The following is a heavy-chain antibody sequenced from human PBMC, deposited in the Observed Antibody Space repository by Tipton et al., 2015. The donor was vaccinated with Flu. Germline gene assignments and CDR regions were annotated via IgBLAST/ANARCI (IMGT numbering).Heavy chain of an antibody. V-gene: IGHV3-33*01. D-gene: IGHD3-10*01. CDR3: ARDQRRFGSFYYYGMDV. CDR2: IWFDGRNK. Sequence: SGFTFSDYGMHWVRQAPGEGLEWVASIWFDGRNKYYGDSVKGRFTISRDNSKNTLYVQMNSLTAEDSAVYYCARDQRRFGSFYYYGMDVWGQGTTVTVSS. J-gene: IGHJ6*02. CDR1: GFTFSDYG.